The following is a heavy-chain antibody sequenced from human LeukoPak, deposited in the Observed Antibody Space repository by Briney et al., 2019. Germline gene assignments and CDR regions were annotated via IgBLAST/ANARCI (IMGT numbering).Heavy chain of an antibody. Sequence: SETLSLACTVSGGSISSYYWSWIRQPAGKGLEWIGRIYASGSTNYNPSLKSRVTISVDTSKNQFSLKLSSVTAADTAVYYCARDPRRSMIVVVIRTNDAFDIWGQGTMVTVSS. CDR3: ARDPRRSMIVVVIRTNDAFDI. D-gene: IGHD3-22*01. V-gene: IGHV4-4*07. CDR1: GGSISSYY. CDR2: IYASGST. J-gene: IGHJ3*02.